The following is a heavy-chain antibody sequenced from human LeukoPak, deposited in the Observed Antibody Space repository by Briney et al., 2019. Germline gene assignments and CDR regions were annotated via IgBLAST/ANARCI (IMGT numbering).Heavy chain of an antibody. CDR1: GVSFSSYY. CDR3: ARGHHYYYGMDV. Sequence: SETLCLTCAVSGVSFSSYYWSWVRQPPGKGLEWMGYIYYSGSTNYNPSLKSRVTISVNTSNTQFSLKLSSVTAADTAVYYCARGHHYYYGMDVWGQGTTVTVSS. CDR2: IYYSGST. J-gene: IGHJ6*02. V-gene: IGHV4-59*01.